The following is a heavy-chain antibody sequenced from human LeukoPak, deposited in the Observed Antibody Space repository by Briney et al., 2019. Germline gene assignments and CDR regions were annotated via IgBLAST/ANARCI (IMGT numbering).Heavy chain of an antibody. CDR3: AAYDSSGYRNFDY. CDR1: GFTFSSYA. CDR2: ISWNSGSI. D-gene: IGHD3-22*01. Sequence: PGGSLRLSCAASGFTFSSYAMHWVRQAPGKGLEWVSGISWNSGSIGYADSVKGRFTISRDNAKNSLYLQMNSLRAEDTALYYCAAYDSSGYRNFDYWGQGTLVTVSS. J-gene: IGHJ4*02. V-gene: IGHV3-9*01.